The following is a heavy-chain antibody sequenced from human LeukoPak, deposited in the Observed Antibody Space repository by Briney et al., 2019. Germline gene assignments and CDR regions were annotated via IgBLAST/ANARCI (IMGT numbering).Heavy chain of an antibody. CDR3: ARSSGGVWFGELFQYYFDY. Sequence: SVKVSCKASGGTFSSYAISWVRQAPGQGLEWMGRIIPILGIANYAQKFQGRVTITADKSTSTAYMELSSLRSEDTAVYYCARSSGGVWFGELFQYYFDYWGQGTLVTVSS. D-gene: IGHD3-10*01. CDR1: GGTFSSYA. V-gene: IGHV1-69*04. J-gene: IGHJ4*02. CDR2: IIPILGIA.